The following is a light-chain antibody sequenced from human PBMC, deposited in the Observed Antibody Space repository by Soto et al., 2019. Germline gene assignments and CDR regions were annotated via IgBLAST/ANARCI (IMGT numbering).Light chain of an antibody. CDR2: SNN. Sequence: QAVVTQTPSASGTPGQRVTISCSGSSSNIGVNTVNWYQHVPGTAPTLVIYSNNQRPSVGPDRFSGSRSGTSASLAFSGLQSEDEADYYCSAWDDNMSGGHYIFGTGTQLTVL. V-gene: IGLV1-44*01. CDR3: SAWDDNMSGGHYI. J-gene: IGLJ1*01. CDR1: SSNIGVNT.